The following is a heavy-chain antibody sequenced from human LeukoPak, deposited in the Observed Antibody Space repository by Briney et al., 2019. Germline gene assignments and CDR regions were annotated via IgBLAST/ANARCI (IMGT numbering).Heavy chain of an antibody. J-gene: IGHJ4*02. Sequence: GGSLGLSCAAPGITFSTYWMSWVRQAPGKGLEWVANIKQDGSEKYYVDSVKGRFTISRDNAKNSLYLQMNSLRAEDTAVYYCASVAWIQLGACLDYWGQGTLVTVSS. V-gene: IGHV3-7*01. CDR1: GITFSTYW. D-gene: IGHD5-18*01. CDR3: ASVAWIQLGACLDY. CDR2: IKQDGSEK.